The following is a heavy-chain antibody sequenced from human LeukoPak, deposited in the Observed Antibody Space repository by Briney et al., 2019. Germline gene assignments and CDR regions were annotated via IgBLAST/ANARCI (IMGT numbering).Heavy chain of an antibody. V-gene: IGHV1-2*02. CDR3: ASPPYDNSGYYFRPLQH. CDR2: IIPNSGGT. J-gene: IGHJ1*01. D-gene: IGHD3-22*01. CDR1: GGTFSSYA. Sequence: ASVNVSFKASGGTFSSYAISWVRQAPGQGVEGMEGIIPNSGGTNKAQKFKARVTMTRETSISTAYMEVSRLRSDDTAVYYCASPPYDNSGYYFRPLQHWGQGTLVTVSS.